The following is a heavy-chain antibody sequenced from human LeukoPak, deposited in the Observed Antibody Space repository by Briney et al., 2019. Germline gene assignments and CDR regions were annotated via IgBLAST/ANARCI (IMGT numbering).Heavy chain of an antibody. D-gene: IGHD2-2*01. Sequence: SETLSLTCAVYGGSFSGYYWSWIRQPPGKGLEWIGEINHSGSTNYNPSLRSRVTISVDTSKNQFSLKLSSVTAADTAVYYCAIHIVVVPAAKKKNWFDPWGQGTLVTVSS. CDR3: AIHIVVVPAAKKKNWFDP. V-gene: IGHV4-34*01. CDR1: GGSFSGYY. J-gene: IGHJ5*02. CDR2: INHSGST.